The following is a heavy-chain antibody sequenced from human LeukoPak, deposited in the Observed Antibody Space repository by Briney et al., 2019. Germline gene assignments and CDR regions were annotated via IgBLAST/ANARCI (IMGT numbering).Heavy chain of an antibody. Sequence: PGGSPRLSCVASGFTFKNYVMNWVRQAPGKGLEWLATIYGSGVSISYADSVKGRFTISRDNSSNTLYLQMNSLRAEDTAMYYCAKDLGWELPAEAYWGQGILVTVSS. V-gene: IGHV3-23*01. CDR2: IYGSGVSI. CDR3: AKDLGWELPAEAY. J-gene: IGHJ4*02. D-gene: IGHD1-26*01. CDR1: GFTFKNYV.